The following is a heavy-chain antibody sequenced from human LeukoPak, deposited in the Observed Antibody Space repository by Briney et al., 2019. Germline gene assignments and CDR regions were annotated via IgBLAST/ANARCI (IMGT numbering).Heavy chain of an antibody. CDR1: GFTFSSYA. V-gene: IGHV3-23*01. Sequence: EPGGSLRLPCAASGFTFSSYAMSWVRQAPGKGLEWVSAISGSGGSTYYADSVKGRFTISRDNSKNTLYLQMNSLRAEDTAVYYCAKEKWCSSTSCYGAPNYYGMDVWGQGTTVTVSS. D-gene: IGHD2-2*01. CDR3: AKEKWCSSTSCYGAPNYYGMDV. J-gene: IGHJ6*02. CDR2: ISGSGGST.